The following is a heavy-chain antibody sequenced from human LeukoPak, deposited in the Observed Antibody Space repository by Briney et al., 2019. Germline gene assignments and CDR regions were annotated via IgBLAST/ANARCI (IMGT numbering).Heavy chain of an antibody. Sequence: GGSLRLSCAASGFTFSSYAMSWVRQAPGKGLEWVSSISASGGSTYYADSVKGRFTISRDNSKNTLHLQMNSLRAEDSAVYYCPRGSSGPDYWGQGTLVTVSS. J-gene: IGHJ4*02. CDR1: GFTFSSYA. D-gene: IGHD6-19*01. CDR2: ISASGGST. CDR3: PRGSSGPDY. V-gene: IGHV3-23*01.